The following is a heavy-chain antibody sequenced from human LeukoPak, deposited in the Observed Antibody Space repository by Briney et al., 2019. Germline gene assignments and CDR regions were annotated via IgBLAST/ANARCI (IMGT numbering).Heavy chain of an antibody. Sequence: GGSLRLSCAASGFTFSSYSMNWVRQAPGKGLEWVSSISSSSSYIYYADSVKGRFTISRDNAKNSLYLQMNSLRVEDTAVYYCARDIKNIVVVPAAQNDAFDIWGQGTMVTVSS. CDR2: ISSSSSYI. CDR3: ARDIKNIVVVPAAQNDAFDI. D-gene: IGHD2-2*01. CDR1: GFTFSSYS. J-gene: IGHJ3*02. V-gene: IGHV3-21*01.